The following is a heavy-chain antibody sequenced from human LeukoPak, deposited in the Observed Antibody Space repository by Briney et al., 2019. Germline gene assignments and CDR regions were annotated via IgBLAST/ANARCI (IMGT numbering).Heavy chain of an antibody. J-gene: IGHJ4*02. CDR2: IYYDGKT. CDR1: GDSMSNSNSY. Sequence: SETLSLTCTVSGDSMSNSNSYWAWNRQPPGKGLEWIGSIYYDGKTYYSPSLRSRVTVSADTSKSQFSLKPSSVTAADTAVYFCVRLQHFGDPHWGQGTLVTVST. V-gene: IGHV4-39*01. D-gene: IGHD4-17*01. CDR3: VRLQHFGDPH.